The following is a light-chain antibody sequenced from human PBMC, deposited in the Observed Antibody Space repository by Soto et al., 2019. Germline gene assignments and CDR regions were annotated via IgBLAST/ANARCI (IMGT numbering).Light chain of an antibody. CDR3: QEYDNWPPEGT. CDR2: GAS. J-gene: IGKJ1*01. V-gene: IGKV3-15*01. Sequence: TVLTQSPATLSVSPGERASLSCRASQSVSINLAWYQQKSGQAPRLLIYGASTRATGIPARFSGSRSGTEFTLTINSLQSEDSAVYYCQEYDNWPPEGTFG. CDR1: QSVSIN.